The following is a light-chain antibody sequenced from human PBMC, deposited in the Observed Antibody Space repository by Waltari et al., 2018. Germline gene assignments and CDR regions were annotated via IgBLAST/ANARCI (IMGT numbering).Light chain of an antibody. CDR2: DAS. Sequence: IVLTQSPATLSLSPGQRATLSCWASQGVGSHLAWYQQKRGQAPRLLIYDASKRATGIPVRFSGSGFGTDFTLTIDSLESEDFGVYYCQQRSKWPPMFGQGTKVEIK. J-gene: IGKJ1*01. CDR1: QGVGSH. V-gene: IGKV3-11*01. CDR3: QQRSKWPPM.